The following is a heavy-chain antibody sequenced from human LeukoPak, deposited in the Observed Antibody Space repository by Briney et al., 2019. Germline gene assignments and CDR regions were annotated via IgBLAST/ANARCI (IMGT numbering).Heavy chain of an antibody. CDR1: GGSISSSSYY. Sequence: PSETLSLTCSVSGGSISSSSYYWGWIRQPPGKGLEWIGSIYYSGSTNYNPSLKSRVTISVDTSKNQFSLKLSSVTAADTAVYYCARHTISGGAFDIWGQGTMVTVSS. V-gene: IGHV4-39*01. CDR3: ARHTISGGAFDI. CDR2: IYYSGST. J-gene: IGHJ3*02. D-gene: IGHD1-14*01.